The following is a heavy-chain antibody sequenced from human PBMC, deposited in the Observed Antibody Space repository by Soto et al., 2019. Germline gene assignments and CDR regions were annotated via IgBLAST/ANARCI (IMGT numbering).Heavy chain of an antibody. CDR1: GFTFSSYA. D-gene: IGHD4-17*01. CDR3: SKVPYDYGVHYWYFDL. Sequence: GGSRRLSCAGSGFTFSSYAMSWVRQAPGKELEWVSAISGSGGSTYYADSVKGRFTISRDNSKNTLYLQMNSLRAEDTAVYYCSKVPYDYGVHYWYFDLWGRGTLVTVSS. V-gene: IGHV3-23*01. CDR2: ISGSGGST. J-gene: IGHJ2*01.